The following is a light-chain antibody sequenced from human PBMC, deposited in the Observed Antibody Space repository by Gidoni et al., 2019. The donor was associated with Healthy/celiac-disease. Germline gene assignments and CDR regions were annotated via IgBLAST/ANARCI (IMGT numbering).Light chain of an antibody. CDR3: QQYYSTPDT. Sequence: DNLMTQSSDSLAVSLGERATINCKSSQIVLYSSNNKNYLAWSLQKPGQPPKLLIYWASTRESGVPDRFSGSGSGTDFTLTISSLQAEDVAVYYCQQYYSTPDTFGQGTKLEIK. J-gene: IGKJ2*01. CDR1: QIVLYSSNNKNY. V-gene: IGKV4-1*01. CDR2: WAS.